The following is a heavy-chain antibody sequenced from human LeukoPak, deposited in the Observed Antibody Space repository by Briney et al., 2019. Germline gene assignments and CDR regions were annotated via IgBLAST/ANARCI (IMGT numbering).Heavy chain of an antibody. CDR3: ANALAARIYFDY. Sequence: GGSLRLSCAASGFTFSSYGMHWVRQAPGKGLEWVAFIRYDGSNKYYADSVKGRFTISRDNSKNTLYLQMNRLRAEDTAVYYCANALAARIYFDYWGQGTLVTVSS. V-gene: IGHV3-30*02. J-gene: IGHJ4*02. CDR2: IRYDGSNK. D-gene: IGHD6-6*01. CDR1: GFTFSSYG.